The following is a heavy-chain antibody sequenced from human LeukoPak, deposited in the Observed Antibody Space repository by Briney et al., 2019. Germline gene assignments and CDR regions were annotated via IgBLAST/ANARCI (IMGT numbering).Heavy chain of an antibody. D-gene: IGHD1-7*01. Sequence: GGSLRLSCSGSGFTFSSFWMHWDRPAPGQGLVWVSRTNTGGSSTSYADSVKGPFTISRDNAKDSLCLQMNRLSAADTAVYYWARDSFCNYAAYWGQGTLVTVSS. CDR1: GFTFSSFW. CDR2: TNTGGSST. V-gene: IGHV3-74*01. J-gene: IGHJ4*02. CDR3: ARDSFCNYAAY.